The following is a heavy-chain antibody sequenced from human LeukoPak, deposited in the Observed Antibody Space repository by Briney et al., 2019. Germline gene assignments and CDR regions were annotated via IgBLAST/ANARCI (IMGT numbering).Heavy chain of an antibody. J-gene: IGHJ4*02. CDR1: GFTFSAYA. CDR3: VKGHYDSSGYLDF. CDR2: ISSNAVRI. V-gene: IGHV3-64D*09. D-gene: IGHD3-22*01. Sequence: GGSLRLSCSASGFTFSAYAMHWVRQAPGKGLEYVSGISSNAVRICYADSVKGRFTISRDNSKRTVHLQMSGLRSEDTAMFYCVKGHYDSSGYLDFWGQGTLVTVSS.